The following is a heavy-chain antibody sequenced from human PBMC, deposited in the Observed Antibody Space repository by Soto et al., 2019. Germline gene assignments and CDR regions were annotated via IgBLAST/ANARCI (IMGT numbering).Heavy chain of an antibody. J-gene: IGHJ6*02. CDR3: AKDIVVGAYYYYYGMDV. CDR2: ISWNSGSI. V-gene: IGHV3-9*01. Sequence: GGSLRLSCAASGFTFDDYAMHWVRQAPGKGLEWVSGISWNSGSIGYADSVKGRFTISRDNAKNSLYLQMNSLRAEDTALYYCAKDIVVGAYYYYYGMDVWGQGTTVTVSS. CDR1: GFTFDDYA. D-gene: IGHD1-26*01.